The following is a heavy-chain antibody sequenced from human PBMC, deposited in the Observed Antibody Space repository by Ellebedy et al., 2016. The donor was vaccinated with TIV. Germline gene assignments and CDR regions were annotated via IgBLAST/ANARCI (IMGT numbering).Heavy chain of an antibody. CDR1: GGTFSSYA. CDR3: ARGSDCSSTSCYHA. CDR2: IIPIFGTA. J-gene: IGHJ5*02. D-gene: IGHD2-2*01. Sequence: SVKVSXXASGGTFSSYAISWVRQAPGQGLEWMGGIIPIFGTANYAQKFQGRVTITADESTSTAYMELSSLRSEDTAVYYCARGSDCSSTSCYHAWGQGTLVTVSS. V-gene: IGHV1-69*13.